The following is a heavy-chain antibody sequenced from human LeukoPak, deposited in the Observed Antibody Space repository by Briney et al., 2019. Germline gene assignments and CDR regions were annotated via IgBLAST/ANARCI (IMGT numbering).Heavy chain of an antibody. V-gene: IGHV1-18*01. J-gene: IGHJ4*02. CDR3: ARELELYSSSSITDY. CDR1: GYTFGIYG. Sequence: ASVKVSCKASGYTFGIYGISWVRQAPGQGFEWMGWISGDNGRLIAEKFQGRLTMTRDTSTSTVYMELSSLRSEDTAVYFCARELELYSSSSITDYWGQGTLVTVSS. D-gene: IGHD6-6*01. CDR2: ISGDNGR.